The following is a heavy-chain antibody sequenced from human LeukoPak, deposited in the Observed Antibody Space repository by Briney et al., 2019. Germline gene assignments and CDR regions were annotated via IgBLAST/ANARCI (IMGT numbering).Heavy chain of an antibody. D-gene: IGHD5-18*01. J-gene: IGHJ4*02. Sequence: KTGGSLRLSCAASGFTFSSYSMNWVRQAPGKGLEWVSSISSSSSYIYYADSVKGRFTISGDNAKNSLYLQMNSLRAEDTAVYYCARGGYSYGYSDYWGQGTLVTVSS. CDR3: ARGGYSYGYSDY. V-gene: IGHV3-21*01. CDR2: ISSSSSYI. CDR1: GFTFSSYS.